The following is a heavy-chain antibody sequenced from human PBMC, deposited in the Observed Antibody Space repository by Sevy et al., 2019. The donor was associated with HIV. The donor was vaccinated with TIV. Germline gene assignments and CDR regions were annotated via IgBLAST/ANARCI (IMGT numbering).Heavy chain of an antibody. J-gene: IGHJ4*02. V-gene: IGHV3-23*01. D-gene: IGHD4-17*01. CDR3: AKDWPPYGDYQPL. CDR1: GFTFSSYA. CDR2: ISGSAGST. Sequence: GALRLSCAASGFTFSSYAMSWVRQAPGKGLDWVSAISGSAGSTYYADSVKGRFTISRDNSKNTLYLQMNSLRAEDTAVFYCAKDWPPYGDYQPLWGQGTLVTVSS.